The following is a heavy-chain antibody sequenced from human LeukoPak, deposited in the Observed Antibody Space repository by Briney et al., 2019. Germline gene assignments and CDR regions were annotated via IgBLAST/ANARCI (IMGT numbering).Heavy chain of an antibody. J-gene: IGHJ4*02. CDR2: IYYSGST. Sequence: SETLSLTCTVSGGSISSSSYYWGWIRQPPGKGLEWIGSIYYSGSTYYNPSLKSRVTISVDTSKNQFSLKLSSVTAADTAVYYCARAPGVFDYWGQGTLVTVSS. V-gene: IGHV4-39*07. D-gene: IGHD3-10*01. CDR1: GGSISSSSYY. CDR3: ARAPGVFDY.